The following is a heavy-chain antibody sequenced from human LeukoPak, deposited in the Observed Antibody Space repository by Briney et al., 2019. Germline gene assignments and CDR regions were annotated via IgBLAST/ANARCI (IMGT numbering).Heavy chain of an antibody. CDR3: AKDASPSGGGDAFDI. J-gene: IGHJ3*02. V-gene: IGHV3-48*01. CDR2: ISSSSSTI. Sequence: GGSVRLSCAASGFTFSSYSMNWVRQAPGKGLEWVSHISSSSSTIYYADSVKGRFTISRDNAKNSLYLQMNSLRAEDTALYYCAKDASPSGGGDAFDIWGQGTMVTVSS. D-gene: IGHD4-23*01. CDR1: GFTFSSYS.